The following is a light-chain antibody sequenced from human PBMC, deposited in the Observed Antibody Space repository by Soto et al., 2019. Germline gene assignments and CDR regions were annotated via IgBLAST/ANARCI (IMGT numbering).Light chain of an antibody. CDR1: QTISSW. CDR2: KAS. J-gene: IGKJ1*01. V-gene: IGKV1-5*03. Sequence: DIQMTQSPSTLSGSVGDRVTLPCRASQTISSWLAWYQQKPGKAPKILIYKASTLKSGVPSRFSGSGSGTEFTLTISSLQPDDFATYYCQHYNSYSEAFGQGTKVDIK. CDR3: QHYNSYSEA.